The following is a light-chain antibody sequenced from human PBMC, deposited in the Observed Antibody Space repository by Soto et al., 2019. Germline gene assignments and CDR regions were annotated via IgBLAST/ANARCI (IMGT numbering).Light chain of an antibody. Sequence: LILTQSPGPLSFSPGERATLSCRASESVRNNSLAWYRQHPGQAPRLLIFGASSRATGIPDRFTGTGSGADFSLTISRLEPDDSAVYFCHHYGYGADTFGQGTKLEIK. CDR1: ESVRNNS. J-gene: IGKJ2*01. CDR3: HHYGYGADT. CDR2: GAS. V-gene: IGKV3-20*01.